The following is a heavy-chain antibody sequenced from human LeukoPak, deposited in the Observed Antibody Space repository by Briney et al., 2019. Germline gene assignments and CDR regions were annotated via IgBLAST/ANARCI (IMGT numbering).Heavy chain of an antibody. D-gene: IGHD3-3*01. CDR2: INSDGSST. CDR3: GRAYDFSRH. CDR1: GFTFSSYW. J-gene: IGHJ4*02. V-gene: IGHV3-74*01. Sequence: GGSLRLSCAASGFTFSSYWMHWVRQAPGKGLVWVSRINSDGSSTSYADSVKGRFTISRDNAKNSLYLQMNSLRAEDTALYYCGRAYDFSRHWGQGTLVTVSS.